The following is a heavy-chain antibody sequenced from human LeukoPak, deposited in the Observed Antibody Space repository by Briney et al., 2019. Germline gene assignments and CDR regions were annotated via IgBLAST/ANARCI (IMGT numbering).Heavy chain of an antibody. V-gene: IGHV1-46*01. CDR2: INPSGGST. CDR3: ARDSEMATTLRY. Sequence: ASVKVSCKVSGYTLTELSMHWVRQAPGQGLEWMGIINPSGGSTSSAQKFQGRVTMTRDTSTSTVYMELSSLRSGDTAVYYCARDSEMATTLRYWGQGTLVTVSS. J-gene: IGHJ4*02. D-gene: IGHD5-24*01. CDR1: GYTLTELS.